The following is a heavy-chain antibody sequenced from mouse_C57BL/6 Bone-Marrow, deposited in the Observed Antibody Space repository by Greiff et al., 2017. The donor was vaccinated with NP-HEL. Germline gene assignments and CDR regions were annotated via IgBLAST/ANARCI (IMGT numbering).Heavy chain of an antibody. CDR3: ARQGGYDDAMDY. CDR1: GFTFSDYY. CDR2: ISNGGGST. D-gene: IGHD2-2*01. J-gene: IGHJ4*01. Sequence: EVQLVESGGGLVQPGGSLKLSCAASGFTFSDYYMYWVRQTPEKRLEWVAYISNGGGSTYYPDTVKGRFTISRDNAKNTLYLQMSRLKSEDTAMYYCARQGGYDDAMDYWGQGTSVTVSS. V-gene: IGHV5-12*01.